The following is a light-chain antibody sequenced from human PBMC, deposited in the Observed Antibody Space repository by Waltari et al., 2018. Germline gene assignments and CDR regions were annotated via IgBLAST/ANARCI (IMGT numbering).Light chain of an antibody. CDR3: QESYGLPYT. J-gene: IGKJ2*01. V-gene: IGKV1-39*01. CDR2: GAS. Sequence: IQMTQSPSSLSASVGDRVPITCRSIYILDNFLNWYQQKPGKAPKVLIYGASTLQSGVPSRFSGSGSGTDFTLTISSLQPEDFATYYCQESYGLPYTFGQGTKLEIK. CDR1: YILDNF.